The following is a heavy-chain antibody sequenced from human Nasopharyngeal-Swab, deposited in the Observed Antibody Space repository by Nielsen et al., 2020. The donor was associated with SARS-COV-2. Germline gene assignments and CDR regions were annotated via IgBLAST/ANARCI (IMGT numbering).Heavy chain of an antibody. J-gene: IGHJ6*02. CDR2: IYYSGST. D-gene: IGHD5-12*01. V-gene: IGHV4-59*01. CDR3: ARDHIVATTNYYYYYYGMDV. CDR1: GGSISSYY. Sequence: LRLSCTVSGGSISSYYWSWIRQPPGKGLEWIGYIYYSGSTNYNPSLKSRVTISVDTSKNQFSLKLSSVTAADTAVYYCARDHIVATTNYYYYYYGMDVWGQGTTVTVSS.